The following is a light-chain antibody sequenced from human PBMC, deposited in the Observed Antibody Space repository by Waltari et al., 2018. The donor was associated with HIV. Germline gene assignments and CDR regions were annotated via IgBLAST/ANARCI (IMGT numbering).Light chain of an antibody. Sequence: QSALTQPASVSGSPGQSITISCIGSNNDVGDYNHVAWYQQHPDKAPKLLTYDVTNRPPGVSNRFSCSKSGNTASLAISGLQAEDEADYFCTAYKYSTRSYVFGTGTKVTVL. CDR3: TAYKYSTRSYV. CDR1: NNDVGDYNH. J-gene: IGLJ1*01. CDR2: DVT. V-gene: IGLV2-14*03.